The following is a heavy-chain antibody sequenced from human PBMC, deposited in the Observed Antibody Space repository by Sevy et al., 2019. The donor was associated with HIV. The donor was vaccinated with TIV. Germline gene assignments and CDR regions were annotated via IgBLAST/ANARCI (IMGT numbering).Heavy chain of an antibody. V-gene: IGHV3-53*01. D-gene: IGHD2-15*01. CDR1: GFTVSSNY. CDR2: IYSGGST. CDR3: ARVTDCSGGSCDFLSAFDI. Sequence: SGYLRLSCAASGFTVSSNYMSWVRQAPGKGLEWVSVIYSGGSTYYADSVKGRFTISRDNSKNTLYLQMNSLRAEDTAAYYCARVTDCSGGSCDFLSAFDIWGQGTMVLVSS. J-gene: IGHJ3*02.